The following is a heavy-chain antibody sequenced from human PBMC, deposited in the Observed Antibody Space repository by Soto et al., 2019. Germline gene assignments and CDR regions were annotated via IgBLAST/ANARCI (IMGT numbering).Heavy chain of an antibody. V-gene: IGHV1-2*02. D-gene: IGHD3-10*02. CDR3: ARNMDYYYGRGSGNGHGV. Sequence: QVQLVQSGAEVKEPGDSVRVSCEASGYTFTAYYIHWVRRAPGQGLEWMGWINPKFGDTTYAQDLQGRVSMSRDMSISTVYMELSRLTSDDTAIYYCARNMDYYYGRGSGNGHGVWGQGTTVTVCS. J-gene: IGHJ6*02. CDR2: INPKFGDT. CDR1: GYTFTAYY.